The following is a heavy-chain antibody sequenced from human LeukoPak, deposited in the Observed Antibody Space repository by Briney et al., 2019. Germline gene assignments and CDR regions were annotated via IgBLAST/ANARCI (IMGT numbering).Heavy chain of an antibody. J-gene: IGHJ6*04. D-gene: IGHD3-10*01. V-gene: IGHV1-8*01. Sequence: ASVKVSCKASGYTFASDDINWVRQATGQGLEWMGWINPNSGYTGYAQKFQGRVTMTANPSISTVYLELSSLRSEDTAVYYCAKAPNYYGSGSPYQMDAWGKGTMVTVSS. CDR2: INPNSGYT. CDR1: GYTFASDD. CDR3: AKAPNYYGSGSPYQMDA.